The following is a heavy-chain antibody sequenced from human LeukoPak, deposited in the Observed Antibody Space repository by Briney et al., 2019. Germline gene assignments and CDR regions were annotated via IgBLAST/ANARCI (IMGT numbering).Heavy chain of an antibody. D-gene: IGHD3-22*01. CDR3: ATGGSDSSDYFFGFY. J-gene: IGHJ4*02. V-gene: IGHV3-74*03. CDR2: INNGGSRT. Sequence: PGGSLRLSCAASGFTFSNYWMHWVRQAPGKGLVWVSRINNGGSRTMYADSVKGRFTISRDNARNTLYLQMNSLRAEDTAICYCATGGSDSSDYFFGFYWGQGTLVTVSS. CDR1: GFTFSNYW.